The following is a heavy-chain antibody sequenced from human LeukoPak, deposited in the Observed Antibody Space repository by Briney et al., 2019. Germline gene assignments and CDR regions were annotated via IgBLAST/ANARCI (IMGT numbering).Heavy chain of an antibody. J-gene: IGHJ4*02. Sequence: ASVKVSCKSFGYTFTSNYMHWVRQAPGQGPEWMGVISPSGASTTYAQTFQGRVTLTRDMSTSTDYLELSSLRSEDTAVYYCARGYSGYDDYWGQGTLVTVSS. CDR1: GYTFTSNY. V-gene: IGHV1-46*01. CDR2: ISPSGAST. D-gene: IGHD5-12*01. CDR3: ARGYSGYDDY.